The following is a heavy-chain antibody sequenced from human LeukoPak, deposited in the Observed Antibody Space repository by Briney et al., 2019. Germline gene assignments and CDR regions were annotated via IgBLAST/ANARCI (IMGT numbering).Heavy chain of an antibody. V-gene: IGHV3-23*01. Sequence: GGSLRLSCATSGFTFRNYTMSWVRQAPGKGPEWVSGISGNGVSTYYTDSAKGRFTISRDFSKNTLYLQMNSLRVEDTAIYYCAKRRVPAASGEALDYWGLGALVTVSS. CDR1: GFTFRNYT. CDR2: ISGNGVST. J-gene: IGHJ4*02. CDR3: AKRRVPAASGEALDY. D-gene: IGHD2-2*01.